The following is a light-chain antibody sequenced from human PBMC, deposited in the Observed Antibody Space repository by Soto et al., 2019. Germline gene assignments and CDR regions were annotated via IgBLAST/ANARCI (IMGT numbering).Light chain of an antibody. CDR1: QDINKY. V-gene: IGKV1-39*01. CDR2: ATS. J-gene: IGKJ2*01. Sequence: DIQMTQSPSSLSAAVGDSVTITCRASQDINKYLNWYHQTPGKAPKLLVFATSTLHNGVPSRFSGSRSGTDFSLTITSLQPEDFATYSCQQSYSSPYTFGQGTKLESK. CDR3: QQSYSSPYT.